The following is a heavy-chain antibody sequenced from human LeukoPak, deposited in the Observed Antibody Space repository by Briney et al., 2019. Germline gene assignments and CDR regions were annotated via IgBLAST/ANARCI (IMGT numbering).Heavy chain of an antibody. CDR2: ISWNSGSI. CDR1: GFTFDDYA. V-gene: IGHV3-9*01. D-gene: IGHD3-10*01. Sequence: GGSLRLSCAASGFTFDDYAMHWVRQAPGKGLEWVSGISWNSGSIGYADSVKGRFTISRDNAKNSLYLQMNSLRAEDTALYYCAKDIYYGSGSGTDYWGQGTLITVSS. J-gene: IGHJ4*02. CDR3: AKDIYYGSGSGTDY.